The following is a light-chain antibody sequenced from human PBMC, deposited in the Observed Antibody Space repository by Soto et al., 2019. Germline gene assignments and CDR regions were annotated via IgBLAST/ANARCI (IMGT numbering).Light chain of an antibody. CDR3: QQYYNWPRT. V-gene: IGKV3-15*01. CDR2: GAS. J-gene: IGKJ5*01. CDR1: QNIHTN. Sequence: ERVVTQTPAKRCVAQGERSPLSWRAGQNIHTNLAWYQQKPGQAPRLLFYGASTGATGLPARFSGSGSGTEFNLTISCLQAEDCAVYYCQQYYNWPRTVAQGTRLEIK.